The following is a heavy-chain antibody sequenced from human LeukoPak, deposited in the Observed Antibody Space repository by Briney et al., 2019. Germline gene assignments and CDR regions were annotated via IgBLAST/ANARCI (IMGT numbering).Heavy chain of an antibody. J-gene: IGHJ6*02. CDR3: ARGTPWFGEFYYGMDV. D-gene: IGHD3-10*01. CDR2: INPNSGGA. Sequence: ASVKVSCKASGYTFTGYYMHWVRQAPGQGLEWMGWINPNSGGANYAQKFQGRVAMTRDTSISTAYMELSKLRSDDTAVYYCARGTPWFGEFYYGMDVWGQGTTVTVSS. V-gene: IGHV1-2*02. CDR1: GYTFTGYY.